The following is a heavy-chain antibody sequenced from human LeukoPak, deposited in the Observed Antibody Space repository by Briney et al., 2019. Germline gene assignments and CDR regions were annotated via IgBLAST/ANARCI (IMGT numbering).Heavy chain of an antibody. CDR3: ARDDCSSTSCYTDYYYYGMDV. V-gene: IGHV3-74*01. CDR1: GFTFSSYW. Sequence: PGGSLRLSCAASGFTFSSYWMHWVRQAPGKGLVWVSRINSDGSSTSYADSVKGRFTISRDNAKNTLYLQMNNLRAEDTAVYYCARDDCSSTSCYTDYYYYGMDVWGQGTTVTVSS. CDR2: INSDGSST. D-gene: IGHD2-2*02. J-gene: IGHJ6*02.